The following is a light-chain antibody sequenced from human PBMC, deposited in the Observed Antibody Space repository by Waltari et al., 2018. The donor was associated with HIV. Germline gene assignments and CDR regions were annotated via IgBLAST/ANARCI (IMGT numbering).Light chain of an antibody. Sequence: DIELTQSPGTLSLSLGDRAILSCRASQSVTSSYLTWYQQRPGQAPRLLIYGASSMATGIPERFSGSGSGTDFTLSISRLEPEDFAMYYCHQYCHSSDTFGQGTKVETK. CDR3: HQYCHSSDT. CDR2: GAS. CDR1: QSVTSSY. J-gene: IGKJ1*01. V-gene: IGKV3-20*01.